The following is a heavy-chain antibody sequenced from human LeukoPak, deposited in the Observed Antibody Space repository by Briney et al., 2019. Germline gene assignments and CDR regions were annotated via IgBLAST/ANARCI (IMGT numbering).Heavy chain of an antibody. J-gene: IGHJ3*02. CDR3: ARDNDYSDAFDI. CDR1: GFTFSSYS. Sequence: GGSLRLSCAASGFTFSSYSMNWVRQAPGKGLEWVSSISSSSSYIYYADSVKGRFTISRDNAKNSLYLQMNSLRAEDTAVYYCARDNDYSDAFDIWGQGTMVTVSS. D-gene: IGHD1-1*01. V-gene: IGHV3-21*01. CDR2: ISSSSSYI.